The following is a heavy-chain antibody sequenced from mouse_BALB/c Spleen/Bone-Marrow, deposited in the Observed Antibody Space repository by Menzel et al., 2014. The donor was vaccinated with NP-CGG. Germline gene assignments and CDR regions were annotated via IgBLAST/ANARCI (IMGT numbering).Heavy chain of an antibody. CDR3: ARSADWYFDV. V-gene: IGHV3-2*02. CDR1: GYSITSDYA. J-gene: IGHJ1*01. CDR2: IIYSGST. Sequence: ESEPGLVKPSQSLSLTCTVTGYSITSDYAWNWIRQFPGNKLEWMGYIIYSGSTSYNPSLKSRISITRDTSNNQFFLQLNSVTTDDTATYSCARSADWYFDVWGAGTTVTVSS.